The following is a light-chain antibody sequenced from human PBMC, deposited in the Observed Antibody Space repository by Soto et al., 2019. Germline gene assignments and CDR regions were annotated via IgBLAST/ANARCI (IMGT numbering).Light chain of an antibody. J-gene: IGKJ1*01. Sequence: DIQMTQSPSTLSASVGDRVTITCRASQSISSWLAWYQQKPGRAPKLLIYKASGLESGVPSRFSGRGSGTEFTLTISSLQPDDFATYSCQQYKTYPWTFGQGTKVEI. V-gene: IGKV1-5*03. CDR3: QQYKTYPWT. CDR2: KAS. CDR1: QSISSW.